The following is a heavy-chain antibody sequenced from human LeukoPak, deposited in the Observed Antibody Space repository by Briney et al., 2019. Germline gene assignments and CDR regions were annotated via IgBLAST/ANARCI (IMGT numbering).Heavy chain of an antibody. J-gene: IGHJ6*03. CDR1: RGSMGSYY. CDR3: ARLGYSSSSTGYYYYMDV. V-gene: IGHV4-59*12. Sequence: SETLSLTCTVSRGSMGSYYWSWIRQPPRKGLEWIGSIYYSGSTNYNPSLKSRVTISLVTSKNQFSLRLSSVTAADTAVYYGARLGYSSSSTGYYYYMDVWGKGTTVNVSS. D-gene: IGHD6-6*01. CDR2: IYYSGST.